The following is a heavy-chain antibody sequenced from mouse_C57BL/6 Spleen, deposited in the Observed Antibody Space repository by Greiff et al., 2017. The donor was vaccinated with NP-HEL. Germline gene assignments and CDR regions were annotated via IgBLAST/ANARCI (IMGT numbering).Heavy chain of an antibody. CDR3: ARETYGNYYFDY. J-gene: IGHJ2*01. V-gene: IGHV2-2*01. Sequence: VQLVESGPGLVQPSQSLSITCQSPGKGLEWLGVIWSGGSTDYNAAFISRLSISKDNSKSQVFFKMNSLQADDTAIYYCARETYGNYYFDYWGQGTTLTVSS. CDR2: IWSGGST. D-gene: IGHD2-1*01.